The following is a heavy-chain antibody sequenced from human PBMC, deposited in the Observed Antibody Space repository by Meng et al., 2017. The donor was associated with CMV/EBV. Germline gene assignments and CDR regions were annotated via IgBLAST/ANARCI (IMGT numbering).Heavy chain of an antibody. J-gene: IGHJ4*02. CDR1: GFTFSSYA. CDR3: ARGLGVELRDWFDY. D-gene: IGHD1-7*01. Sequence: LSLTCAASGFTFSSYAMHWVRQAPGKGLEWVAVISYDGSNKYYADSVKGRFTISRDNSKNTLYLQMNSLRAEDTAVYYCARGLGVELRDWFDYWGQGTPVTVSS. CDR2: ISYDGSNK. V-gene: IGHV3-30-3*01.